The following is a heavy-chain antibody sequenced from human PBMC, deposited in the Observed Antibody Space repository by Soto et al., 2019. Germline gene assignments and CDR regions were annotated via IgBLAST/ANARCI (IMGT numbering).Heavy chain of an antibody. CDR1: GGSISSGGYS. Sequence: TSETLSLTCAVSGGSISSGGYSWSWIRQPPGKGLEWIGYIYHSGSTYYNPSLKSRVTISVDRSKNQFSLKLSSVTAADTAVYYCARLDIEVSYFDYWGQGTLVTVSS. CDR3: ARLDIEVSYFDY. CDR2: IYHSGST. V-gene: IGHV4-30-2*01. J-gene: IGHJ4*02. D-gene: IGHD2-21*01.